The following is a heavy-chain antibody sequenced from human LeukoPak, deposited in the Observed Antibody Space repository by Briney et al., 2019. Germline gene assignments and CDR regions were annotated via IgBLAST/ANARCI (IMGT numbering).Heavy chain of an antibody. CDR2: INPKNGGT. D-gene: IGHD2-2*01. CDR1: GYTFTDYY. Sequence: ASVKVSCKASGYTFTDYYIHWVRQAPGQGLEWMGRINPKNGGTNYAQKFQGRVTLTRDTSISTAYMGLSRLRSDDTAVFYCARDPWGGDIVVVPAAIHDPWGQGTLVIVSS. J-gene: IGHJ5*02. CDR3: ARDPWGGDIVVVPAAIHDP. V-gene: IGHV1-2*06.